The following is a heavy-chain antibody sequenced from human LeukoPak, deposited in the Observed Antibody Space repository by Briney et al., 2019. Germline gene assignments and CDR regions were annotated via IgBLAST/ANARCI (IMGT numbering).Heavy chain of an antibody. CDR2: INSDESST. D-gene: IGHD2-15*01. CDR3: AKSRRAYCSGGSCYLFLPFDY. CDR1: GFTFSTYW. V-gene: IGHV3-74*01. Sequence: GGSLRLSCAASGFTFSTYWMHWVRQAPGKGLVWVSRINSDESSTTYADSVKGRFTISRDNAKNTLYLQMNSLRAEDTAVYYCAKSRRAYCSGGSCYLFLPFDYWGQGTLVTVSS. J-gene: IGHJ4*02.